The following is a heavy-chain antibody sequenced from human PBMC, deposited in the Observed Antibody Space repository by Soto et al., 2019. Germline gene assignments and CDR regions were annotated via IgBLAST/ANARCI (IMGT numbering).Heavy chain of an antibody. Sequence: SETLSLTCTVSGGSISSYYWSWIRQPPGKGLEWIGYIYYSGSTYYNPSLKSRVTISVDTSKNQFSLKLSSVTAADTAVYYCARAGGYCSSTSCFDYYYYGMDVWGQGTTVTVSS. D-gene: IGHD2-2*01. CDR3: ARAGGYCSSTSCFDYYYYGMDV. J-gene: IGHJ6*02. CDR1: GGSISSYY. V-gene: IGHV4-59*08. CDR2: IYYSGST.